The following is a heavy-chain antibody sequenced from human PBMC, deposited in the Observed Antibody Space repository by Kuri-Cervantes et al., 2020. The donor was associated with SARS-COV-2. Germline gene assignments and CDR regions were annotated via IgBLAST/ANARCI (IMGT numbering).Heavy chain of an antibody. CDR3: TREGGGGGVEDC. Sequence: GGSLRLSCTASGFTFGDYPMSWVRQAPGKGLEWVGLIRSKIYGGTTEYAASVKGRFIVSRDDSKSIAYLQMNSLKTEDTAGYYCTREGGGGGVEDCWGQGSLVTVSS. V-gene: IGHV3-49*04. CDR1: GFTFGDYP. D-gene: IGHD2-15*01. CDR2: IRSKIYGGTT. J-gene: IGHJ4*02.